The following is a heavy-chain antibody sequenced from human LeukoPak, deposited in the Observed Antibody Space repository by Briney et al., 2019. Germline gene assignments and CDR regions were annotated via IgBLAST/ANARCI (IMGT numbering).Heavy chain of an antibody. D-gene: IGHD5-18*01. CDR2: INPNSGGT. CDR3: ATSTISYGYDY. J-gene: IGHJ4*02. CDR1: GYTFTGYY. V-gene: IGHV1-2*06. Sequence: ASVKVSCKASGYTFTGYYMHWVRQAPGQGLDWMGRINPNSGGTNYAQKFQGRVTMTRDTSISTAYMELSRLRSDDTAVYYCATSTISYGYDYWGQGTLVTVSS.